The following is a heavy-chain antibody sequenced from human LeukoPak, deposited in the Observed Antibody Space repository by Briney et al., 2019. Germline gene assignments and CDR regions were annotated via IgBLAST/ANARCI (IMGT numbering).Heavy chain of an antibody. CDR3: AARGHSYGVDY. D-gene: IGHD5-18*01. CDR2: INHSGST. Sequence: SETLSLTCAVYGGSFSGYYWSWIRQPPGKGLEWIGEINHSGSTDYNPSLKSRVTISVDTSKNQFSLKLSSVTAADTAVYYCAARGHSYGVDYWGQGTLVTVSS. J-gene: IGHJ4*02. V-gene: IGHV4-34*01. CDR1: GGSFSGYY.